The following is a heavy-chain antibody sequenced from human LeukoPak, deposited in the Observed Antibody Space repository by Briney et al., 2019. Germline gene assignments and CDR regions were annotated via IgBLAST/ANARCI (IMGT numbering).Heavy chain of an antibody. Sequence: PGGSLRLSCAASGFTFSSYAMSWVRQAPGKGLEWVLAISGSGGSTYYADSVKGRFTISRDNSKNTLYLQMNSLRAEDTAVYYCAREPTGYYDSSGTFDYWGQGTLVTVSS. J-gene: IGHJ4*02. D-gene: IGHD3-22*01. CDR1: GFTFSSYA. CDR2: ISGSGGST. V-gene: IGHV3-23*01. CDR3: AREPTGYYDSSGTFDY.